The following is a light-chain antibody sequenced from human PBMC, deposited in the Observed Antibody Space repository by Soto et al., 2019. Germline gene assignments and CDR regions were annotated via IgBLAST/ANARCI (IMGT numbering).Light chain of an antibody. CDR2: DAS. J-gene: IGKJ4*01. CDR3: QQRTNWPLT. V-gene: IGKV3-11*01. Sequence: EIVLTQSPATLSLSPRERATLSCRASQSVSSYLAWYKQKPGQAPRLLIYDASNRATGIPARFSGSGSGTDFTLTISSLEPEDFAVYYCQQRTNWPLTFGGGTKVDIK. CDR1: QSVSSY.